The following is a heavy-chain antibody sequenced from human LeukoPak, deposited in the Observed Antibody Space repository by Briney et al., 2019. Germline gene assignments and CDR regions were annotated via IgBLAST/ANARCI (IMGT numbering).Heavy chain of an antibody. J-gene: IGHJ4*02. D-gene: IGHD6-19*01. CDR3: ASEIGYSSG. CDR1: GFAFSSYA. Sequence: PGRSLRLSCAASGFAFSSYAMHWVRKAPGKGLEWVAVISYHGGNKYYADSVKGRFTISRDNSKNTLYLQMDSLRPEDTAVYYCASEIGYSSGWGQGTLVTVSS. V-gene: IGHV3-30-3*01. CDR2: ISYHGGNK.